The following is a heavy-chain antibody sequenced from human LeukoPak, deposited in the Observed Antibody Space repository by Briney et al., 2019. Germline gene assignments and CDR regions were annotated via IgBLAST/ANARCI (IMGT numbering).Heavy chain of an antibody. Sequence: GESLQISCQGSGYNFTSYWIGWGRPVPGKGLEWMGIIYPGDSDTRYSPSFHGQVTISADKSVSTAYLQWSSLKASDTAMYYCASLHGMDVWGQGTTVTVSS. CDR3: ASLHGMDV. V-gene: IGHV5-51*01. CDR1: GYNFTSYW. CDR2: IYPGDSDT. J-gene: IGHJ6*02.